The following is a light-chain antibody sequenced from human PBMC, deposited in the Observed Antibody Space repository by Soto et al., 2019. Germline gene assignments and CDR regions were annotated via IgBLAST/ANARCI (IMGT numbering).Light chain of an antibody. J-gene: IGKJ2*01. CDR1: QTVNSKF. CDR3: QQFDDSRPAFT. V-gene: IGKV3-20*01. CDR2: GAS. Sequence: ESVLTQSPGSLSLSPGERATLSCRASQTVNSKFLNWYQHKPGQAPRLLIYGASIRATGIPDRFSGSRSGADFTLAITRREPEDFAVYFCQQFDDSRPAFTFGQGTKLEI.